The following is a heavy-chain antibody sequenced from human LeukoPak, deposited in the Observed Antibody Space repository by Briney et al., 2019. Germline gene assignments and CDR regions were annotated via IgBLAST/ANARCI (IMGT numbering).Heavy chain of an antibody. CDR1: GFIFNNYA. CDR2: ISWNSGSI. J-gene: IGHJ5*02. Sequence: GGSLRLSCAGSGFIFNNYAMHWVRQPPGKGLEWVSGISWNSGSIDYADSVKGRFTISRDNAKNTLYLQMNSLRAEDTAVYYCARGRTSRYCSSTSCPYNWFDPWGQGTLVTVSS. D-gene: IGHD2-2*01. V-gene: IGHV3-9*01. CDR3: ARGRTSRYCSSTSCPYNWFDP.